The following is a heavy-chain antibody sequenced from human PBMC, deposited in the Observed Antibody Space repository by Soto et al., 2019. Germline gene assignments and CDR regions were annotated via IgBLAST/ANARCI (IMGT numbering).Heavy chain of an antibody. CDR1: GGSISSSSYY. Sequence: PSETLSLTCTVSGGSISSSSYYWGWIRQPPGKGLEWIGSIYYSGSTYYNPSLKSRVTISVDTSKNQFSLKLSSVAAADTAVYNFARQRGGYDFWSGQEFDYWGQGTLVTVSS. CDR2: IYYSGST. J-gene: IGHJ4*02. D-gene: IGHD3-3*01. V-gene: IGHV4-39*01. CDR3: ARQRGGYDFWSGQEFDY.